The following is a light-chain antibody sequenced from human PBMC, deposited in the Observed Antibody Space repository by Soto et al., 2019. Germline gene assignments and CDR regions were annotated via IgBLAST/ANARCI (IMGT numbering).Light chain of an antibody. J-gene: IGLJ2*01. CDR2: DTN. Sequence: QSVLTQPPSVSAAPGQKVTISCSGSSSNIGNKYVSWYQQLPGTAPKLLIYDTNKRTSGIPDRFSGSKSGTSATLGITGLQTGDEADYYCGTWDSSLGAGVFGGGTKLTVL. V-gene: IGLV1-51*01. CDR1: SSNIGNKY. CDR3: GTWDSSLGAGV.